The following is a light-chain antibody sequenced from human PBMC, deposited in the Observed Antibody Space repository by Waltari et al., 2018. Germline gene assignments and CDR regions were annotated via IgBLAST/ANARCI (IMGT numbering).Light chain of an antibody. CDR1: SRDVGASNL. CDR2: EVN. Sequence: QSAPTQPASVSGSPGQSITISCSGTSRDVGASNLISWYQQHPGKVPTLMIYEVNKRPSGVSNRFSGSKSDNTASLTISGLQAEDEADYYCCSYAGRSTLVFGGGTKLTVL. J-gene: IGLJ3*02. V-gene: IGLV2-23*02. CDR3: CSYAGRSTLV.